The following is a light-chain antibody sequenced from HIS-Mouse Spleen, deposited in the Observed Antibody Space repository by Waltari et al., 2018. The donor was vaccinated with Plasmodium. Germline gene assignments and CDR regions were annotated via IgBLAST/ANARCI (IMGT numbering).Light chain of an antibody. CDR3: CSYAGSSTYV. CDR2: AGS. CDR1: SSDFGSYNL. Sequence: QSALTQPASVSGSPGQSITISCTGTSSDFGSYNLFSWYQQHPGKAPKRRSYAGSKRPSGGSNRFSGSKSGNTASLTISGLQAEDEADYYCCSYAGSSTYVFGTGTKVTVL. J-gene: IGLJ1*01. V-gene: IGLV2-23*01.